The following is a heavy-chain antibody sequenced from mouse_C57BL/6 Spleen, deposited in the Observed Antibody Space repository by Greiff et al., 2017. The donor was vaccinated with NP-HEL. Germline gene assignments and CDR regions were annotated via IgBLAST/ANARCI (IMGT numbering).Heavy chain of an antibody. D-gene: IGHD3-3*01. CDR3: ARVWDRVFAY. V-gene: IGHV5-4*03. CDR1: GFTFSSYA. CDR2: ISDGGSYT. Sequence: EVKLVESGGGLVKPGGSLKLSCAASGFTFSSYAMSWVRQTPEKRLEWVATISDGGSYTYYPDNVKGRFTISRDNAKNNLYLQMSHLKSEDTAMYYCARVWDRVFAYWGQGTLVTVSA. J-gene: IGHJ3*01.